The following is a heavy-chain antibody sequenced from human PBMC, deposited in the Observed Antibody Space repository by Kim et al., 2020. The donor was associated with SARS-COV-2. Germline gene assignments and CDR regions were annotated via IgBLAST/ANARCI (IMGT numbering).Heavy chain of an antibody. V-gene: IGHV3-53*04. J-gene: IGHJ6*02. Sequence: GGSLRLSCAASGFTVSSNYMSWVRQAPGKGLEWVSVIYSGGSTYYADSVKGRFTISRHNSKNTLYLQMNSLRAEDTAVYYCARDLNGSGLYYGMDVWGQGTTVTVSS. CDR3: ARDLNGSGLYYGMDV. CDR2: IYSGGST. CDR1: GFTVSSNY. D-gene: IGHD6-19*01.